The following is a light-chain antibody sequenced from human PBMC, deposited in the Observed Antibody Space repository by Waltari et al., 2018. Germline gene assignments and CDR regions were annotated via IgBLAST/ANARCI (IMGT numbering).Light chain of an antibody. CDR3: NSYTRKTASVV. CDR2: DVS. Sequence: QSALTQPASVSGSPGQSITISCFGTSSDICVSNYVSWYQQYPGKAPKLLIYDVSKRPSGVSDRFSGSKSDNTASLTISGLRAEDEADYYCNSYTRKTASVVFGGGTKLTVL. CDR1: SSDICVSNY. V-gene: IGLV2-14*01. J-gene: IGLJ3*02.